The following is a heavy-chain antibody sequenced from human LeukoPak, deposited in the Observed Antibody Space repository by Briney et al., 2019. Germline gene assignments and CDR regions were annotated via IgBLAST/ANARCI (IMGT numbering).Heavy chain of an antibody. Sequence: SEALSLTCAVYGGSFSGYYWSWIRQPPGKGLEWIGEINHSGSTNYNPSLKSRVTISVDTSKNQFSLKLSSVTAADTAVYYCARGTSGAWGQGTLVTVSS. CDR2: INHSGST. V-gene: IGHV4-34*01. CDR1: GGSFSGYY. J-gene: IGHJ5*02. D-gene: IGHD3-3*01. CDR3: ARGTSGA.